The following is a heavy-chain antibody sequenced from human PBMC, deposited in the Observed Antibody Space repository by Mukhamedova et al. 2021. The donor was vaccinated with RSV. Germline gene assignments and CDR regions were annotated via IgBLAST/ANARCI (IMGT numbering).Heavy chain of an antibody. Sequence: QAPGKGLEWVAVISYDGSNKYYADSVKGRFTISRDNSKNTLYLQMNSLRAEDTAVYYCASLGLWYSSGGYDYCGQGTLVTLSS. CDR2: ISYDGSNK. CDR3: ASLGLWYSSGGYDY. J-gene: IGHJ4*02. D-gene: IGHD6-19*01. V-gene: IGHV3-30*04.